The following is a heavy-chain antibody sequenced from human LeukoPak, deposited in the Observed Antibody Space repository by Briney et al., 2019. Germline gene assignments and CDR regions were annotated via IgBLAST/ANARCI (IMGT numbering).Heavy chain of an antibody. CDR3: ARVGNSGSYPSNAFDI. CDR2: IYYSGST. V-gene: IGHV4-59*01. Sequence: SETLSLTCTVSGGSISSYYWSWIRQPPGKGLEWIGYIYYSGSTNYNPSLKSRVTISVDTSKNQFSLKLSSVTAADTAVYYCARVGNSGSYPSNAFDIWGQGTMVTVSS. CDR1: GGSISSYY. D-gene: IGHD1-26*01. J-gene: IGHJ3*02.